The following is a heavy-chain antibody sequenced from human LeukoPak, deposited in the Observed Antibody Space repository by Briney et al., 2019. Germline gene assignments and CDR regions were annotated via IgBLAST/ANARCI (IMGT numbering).Heavy chain of an antibody. Sequence: ASVKVSCKASGYTFTNYYMHWVRQAPGQGLEWMGITNPSGGGTSYAQKFHARVTMTRDTSTSTVYMELSSLRSDDTAVYYCARDGGAQGFDYWGQGTLVTVSS. CDR1: GYTFTNYY. CDR3: ARDGGAQGFDY. CDR2: TNPSGGGT. V-gene: IGHV1-46*01. D-gene: IGHD3-16*01. J-gene: IGHJ4*02.